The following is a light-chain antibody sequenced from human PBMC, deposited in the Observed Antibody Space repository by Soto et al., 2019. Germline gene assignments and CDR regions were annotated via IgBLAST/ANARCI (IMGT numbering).Light chain of an antibody. J-gene: IGLJ1*01. V-gene: IGLV2-11*01. CDR2: DVT. Sequence: QSMLTQPRSVSGSPGQSVTISCTGSNSDVGAYKFVSWLQHNPGEAPKVMIYDVTQRPSGVPDRFSGTKSGNTASLTISGLQAEDEADYYCCSYAGSYTWVFGSGTKVTV. CDR1: NSDVGAYKF. CDR3: CSYAGSYTWV.